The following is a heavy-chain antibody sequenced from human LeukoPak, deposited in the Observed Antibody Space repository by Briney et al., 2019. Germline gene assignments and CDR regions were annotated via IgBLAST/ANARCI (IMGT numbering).Heavy chain of an antibody. D-gene: IGHD4-17*01. CDR2: IIPILGIA. Sequence: GSSVKVSCKASGGTFSSYAISWVRQAPGQGLEWMGRIIPILGIANYAQKFQGRVTITADKSTSTAYMELSSLRSEDTAVYYCARNNDYEEYYFDYWGQGTLVTVSS. J-gene: IGHJ4*02. CDR1: GGTFSSYA. CDR3: ARNNDYEEYYFDY. V-gene: IGHV1-69*04.